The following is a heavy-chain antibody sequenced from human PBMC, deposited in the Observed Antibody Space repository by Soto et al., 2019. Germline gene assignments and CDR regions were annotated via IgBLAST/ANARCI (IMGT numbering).Heavy chain of an antibody. CDR1: GGTFSRYA. CDR3: ARVMVGAGYYYYGMDV. Sequence: ASVKVSCRASGGTFSRYAISWVRQAPGQGLEWMGGIIPIFGTANYAQKLQGRVTMTTDTSTSTAYMELRSLRSDDTAVYYCARVMVGAGYYYYGMDVWGQGTTVTVSS. CDR2: IIPIFGTA. V-gene: IGHV1-69*05. D-gene: IGHD1-26*01. J-gene: IGHJ6*02.